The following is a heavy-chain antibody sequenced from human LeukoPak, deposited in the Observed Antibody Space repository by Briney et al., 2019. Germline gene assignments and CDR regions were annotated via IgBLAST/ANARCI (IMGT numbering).Heavy chain of an antibody. Sequence: AGGSLRLSCAASGFTFSRYTMHWVRQAPGKRLEYFSAISSNGRSTYYADSVKGGFTLSRDNSKNTLYPQMGSLRIEDTAVYYCARELDGSGSFDYWGQGTLVTVSS. CDR1: GFTFSRYT. J-gene: IGHJ4*02. D-gene: IGHD3-10*01. CDR2: ISSNGRST. CDR3: ARELDGSGSFDY. V-gene: IGHV3-64*02.